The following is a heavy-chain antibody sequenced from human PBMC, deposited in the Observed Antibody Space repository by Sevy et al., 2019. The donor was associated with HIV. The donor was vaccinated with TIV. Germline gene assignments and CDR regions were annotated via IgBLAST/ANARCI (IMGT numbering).Heavy chain of an antibody. CDR2: CDPEDGDT. Sequence: ASVKVSCKVSGYTLTKLDMHWVRQAPGKGLEWMGGCDPEDGDTFYAQKFQGRVTMTEDTYTDTAYMELSSLRSEDTAVYYCTTMEYYHNIIGSSSGDYWGQGTLVTVSS. J-gene: IGHJ4*02. V-gene: IGHV1-24*01. CDR3: TTMEYYHNIIGSSSGDY. D-gene: IGHD3-22*01. CDR1: GYTLTKLD.